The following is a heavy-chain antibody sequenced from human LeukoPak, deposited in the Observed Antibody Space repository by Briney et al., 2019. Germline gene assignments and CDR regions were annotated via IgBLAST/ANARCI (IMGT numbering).Heavy chain of an antibody. D-gene: IGHD3-10*01. CDR3: ARDSQGFSYYYGMDV. CDR2: ISAYNGNT. J-gene: IGHJ6*02. Sequence: ASVRVSCKASGYTFTSYGISWVRQAPGQGLEWMGWISAYNGNTNYAQKLQGRVTMTTDTSTSTAYMELRSLRSDDTAVYYCARDSQGFSYYYGMDVWGQGTTVTVSS. V-gene: IGHV1-18*01. CDR1: GYTFTSYG.